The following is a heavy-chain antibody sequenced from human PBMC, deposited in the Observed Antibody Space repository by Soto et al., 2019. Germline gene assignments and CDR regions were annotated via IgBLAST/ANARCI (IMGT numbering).Heavy chain of an antibody. D-gene: IGHD6-19*01. CDR2: INAGNGNT. CDR1: GYTFTSYA. V-gene: IGHV1-3*01. Sequence: QVQLVQSGAEVKKPGASVKVSCKASGYTFTSYAMHWVRQAPGQRLEWMGWINAGNGNTKYSQKFQGRVTITRDTSASTAYMELSSLRSEDTAVYYCARCRSGGWPNWFAPWGQGTLVTVSS. J-gene: IGHJ5*02. CDR3: ARCRSGGWPNWFAP.